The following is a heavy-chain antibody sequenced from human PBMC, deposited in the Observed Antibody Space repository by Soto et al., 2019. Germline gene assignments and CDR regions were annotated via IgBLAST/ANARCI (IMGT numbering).Heavy chain of an antibody. J-gene: IGHJ4*02. CDR2: ISSNGGYT. CDR3: ASQSHYSSGYSFDY. Sequence: TGGSLRLSCAASGFTFSSYWMHWVRQAPGKGLEYVSAISSNGGYTYYANSVKGRFTISRDNSKNTLYLQMDSLRAEDMAVYYCASQSHYSSGYSFDYWGQGTLVTVSS. CDR1: GFTFSSYW. D-gene: IGHD3-22*01. V-gene: IGHV3-64*01.